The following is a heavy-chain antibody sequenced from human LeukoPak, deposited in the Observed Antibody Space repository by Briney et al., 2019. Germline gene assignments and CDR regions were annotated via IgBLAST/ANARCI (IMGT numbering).Heavy chain of an antibody. D-gene: IGHD3-10*01. CDR3: ARDGGSGSYFV. V-gene: IGHV4-59*01. Sequence: PSETLSLTCTVSGGSISSYYWSWIRQPPGKGLEWIGYIYYSGSTNYNPSLKSRVTISVDTSKNQFSLKLSSVTAADTAVYYCARDGGSGSYFVWGQGTLVTVSS. J-gene: IGHJ4*02. CDR1: GGSISSYY. CDR2: IYYSGST.